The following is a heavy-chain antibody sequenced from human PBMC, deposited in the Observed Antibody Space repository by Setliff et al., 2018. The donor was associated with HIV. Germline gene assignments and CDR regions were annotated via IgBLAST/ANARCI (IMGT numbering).Heavy chain of an antibody. CDR2: ISHSGST. J-gene: IGHJ3*01. CDR1: GVSTISSSSSYY. Sequence: SETLSLTCIVSGVSTISSSSSYYWGWIRQPPGKGLEWIGYISHSGSTNYNPSLKSRVTISLDTSKKHFSLDLYSVTAAETAVYYCARDHNSGTLHSFDLWGQGTKVTVSS. V-gene: IGHV4-61*03. D-gene: IGHD1-26*01. CDR3: ARDHNSGTLHSFDL.